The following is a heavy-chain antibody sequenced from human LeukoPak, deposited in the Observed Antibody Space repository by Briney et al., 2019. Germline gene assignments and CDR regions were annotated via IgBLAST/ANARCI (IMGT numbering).Heavy chain of an antibody. Sequence: PGGSLRLSCAASGFTFSSYWMSWVRQAPGKGLEWVANIKQDGSEKYYVDSVKGRFTISRDNAKNSLYLQMNSLRAEDTAVYYCARDSRYSNGWSRTRDYYYMDVWGKGTTVTVSS. CDR2: IKQDGSEK. V-gene: IGHV3-7*01. CDR3: ARDSRYSNGWSRTRDYYYMDV. CDR1: GFTFSSYW. J-gene: IGHJ6*03. D-gene: IGHD5-18*01.